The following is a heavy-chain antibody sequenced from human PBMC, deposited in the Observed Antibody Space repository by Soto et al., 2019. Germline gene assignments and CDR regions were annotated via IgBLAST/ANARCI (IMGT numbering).Heavy chain of an antibody. Sequence: GESLKISCKGSGYSFTSYWIGWVRQMPGKGLEWMGIIYPGDSDTRYSPSFQGQVTISADKSISTAYLQWSSLKASDTAMYYCASPQPDILVVPAPRGYAFDICCQGTMVTGSS. V-gene: IGHV5-51*01. CDR2: IYPGDSDT. CDR3: ASPQPDILVVPAPRGYAFDI. J-gene: IGHJ3*02. CDR1: GYSFTSYW. D-gene: IGHD2-2*01.